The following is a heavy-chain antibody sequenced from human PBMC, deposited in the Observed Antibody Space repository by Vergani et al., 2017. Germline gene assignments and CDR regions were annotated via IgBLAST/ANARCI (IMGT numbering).Heavy chain of an antibody. D-gene: IGHD3-22*01. Sequence: QVQLQESGPGLVKPSQTLSLTCTVSGGSISSGSYYWSWIRQPAGKGLEWLGRIYTSGSTNYNPSLKSRVTMSVDTSKNQFSLKLSSVTAADTAVYYCAGGGWLFNYYYYYYMDVWGKGTTVTVSS. CDR2: IYTSGST. J-gene: IGHJ6*03. V-gene: IGHV4-61*02. CDR3: AGGGWLFNYYYYYYMDV. CDR1: GGSISSGSYY.